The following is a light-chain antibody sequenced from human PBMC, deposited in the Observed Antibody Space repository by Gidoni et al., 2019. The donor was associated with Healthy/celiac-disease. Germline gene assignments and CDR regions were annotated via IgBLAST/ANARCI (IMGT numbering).Light chain of an antibody. J-gene: IGKJ1*01. CDR3: QQYGSSLTLP. V-gene: IGKV3-20*01. CDR1: PSVSSSY. CDR2: GAS. Sequence: EMVLTQSPGTLSLSPGDRATLSCRASPSVSSSYLAWYQQKPGQAPRLLIYGASSRATGIPARFSGSGSGTDFTLTISRLEPEDFAVYYCQQYGSSLTLPFGQGTKVEIK.